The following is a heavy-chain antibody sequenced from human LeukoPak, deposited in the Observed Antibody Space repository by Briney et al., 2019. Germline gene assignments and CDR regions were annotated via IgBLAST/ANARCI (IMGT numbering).Heavy chain of an antibody. D-gene: IGHD6-6*01. Sequence: GGSLRPSCATSGFTFSIYTMNWVRQAPGKGLEWVSCISSGGTYIYNEDSVKGRFTISRDNAKNSLYLQMNNLRAEDTAVYYCAREEDSSTIRSSHGMDVWGQGTTVTVSS. CDR1: GFTFSIYT. CDR3: AREEDSSTIRSSHGMDV. V-gene: IGHV3-21*01. CDR2: ISSGGTYI. J-gene: IGHJ6*02.